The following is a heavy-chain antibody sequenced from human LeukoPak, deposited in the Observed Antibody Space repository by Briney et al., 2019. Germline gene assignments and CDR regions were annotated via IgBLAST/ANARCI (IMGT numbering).Heavy chain of an antibody. J-gene: IGHJ3*02. CDR2: ISYDGSNK. CDR1: GFTFSSYA. D-gene: IGHD3-3*01. Sequence: GGSLRLSCAASGFTFSSYAMHWVRQAPGKGLEWVAVISYDGSNKYYADSVKGRFTISRDNSKNTLYLQMNSLRAEDTAVYYCARDKGKYDFWSGYHSHAFDIWGQGTMVTVS. V-gene: IGHV3-30*04. CDR3: ARDKGKYDFWSGYHSHAFDI.